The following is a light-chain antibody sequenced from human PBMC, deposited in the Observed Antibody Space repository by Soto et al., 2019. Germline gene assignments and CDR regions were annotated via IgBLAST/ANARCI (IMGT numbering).Light chain of an antibody. J-gene: IGKJ1*01. Sequence: DVRMTQSPSSLSASVGDSVTITCRASQSISTYLNWYQQKPGRAPKVVIYAASNLQSGVPSRFSGSGSGTDFTLTIRGLQPGDSATYFCQQSFGITWTFGQGTKVEI. CDR1: QSISTY. CDR2: AAS. V-gene: IGKV1-39*01. CDR3: QQSFGITWT.